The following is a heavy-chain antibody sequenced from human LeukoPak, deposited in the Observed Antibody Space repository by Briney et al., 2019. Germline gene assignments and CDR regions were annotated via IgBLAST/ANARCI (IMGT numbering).Heavy chain of an antibody. Sequence: SETLSLTFTVSGGSISSSTYYWGWIRQPPGKGLEWIGSIYYSGSTYYNPSLKSRVTVSLDTSKNQFSLKLTSVTAADTAVYYCARYQTSGTYYNPFDYWGXGTLXTVSS. J-gene: IGHJ4*01. CDR1: GGSISSSTYY. D-gene: IGHD3-10*01. V-gene: IGHV4-39*07. CDR2: IYYSGST. CDR3: ARYQTSGTYYNPFDY.